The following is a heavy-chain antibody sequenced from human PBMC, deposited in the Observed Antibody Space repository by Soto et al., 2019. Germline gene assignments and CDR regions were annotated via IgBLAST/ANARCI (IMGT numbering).Heavy chain of an antibody. Sequence: ASVTVSCKASGYTFTSYGISWVRQAPGQGLEWMGWISAYNGNTNYAQKLQGRVTMTTDTSTSTAYMELRSLRSDDTAVYYCAREIFWSGYYTISGAFDIWGQGTMVTVSS. J-gene: IGHJ3*02. CDR3: AREIFWSGYYTISGAFDI. D-gene: IGHD3-3*01. CDR1: GYTFTSYG. CDR2: ISAYNGNT. V-gene: IGHV1-18*01.